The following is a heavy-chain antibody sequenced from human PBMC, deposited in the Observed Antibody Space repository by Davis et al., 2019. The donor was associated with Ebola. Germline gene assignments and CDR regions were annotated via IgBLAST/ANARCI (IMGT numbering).Heavy chain of an antibody. Sequence: ASVKVSCKASGYTFTSYYMHWLRQAPGQGLEWMGVINPNGGGTSNAQKFQGRVSMTSDSSTSTVYIELSSLRSEDTAVYFCVRGTFEDFEWSQIYHYYGMDVWGQGTMVTVSS. CDR2: INPNGGGT. CDR3: VRGTFEDFEWSQIYHYYGMDV. J-gene: IGHJ6*02. V-gene: IGHV1-46*03. D-gene: IGHD3-9*01. CDR1: GYTFTSYY.